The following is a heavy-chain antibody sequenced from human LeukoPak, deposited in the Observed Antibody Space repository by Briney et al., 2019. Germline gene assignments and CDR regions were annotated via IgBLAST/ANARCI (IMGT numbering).Heavy chain of an antibody. V-gene: IGHV3-23*01. J-gene: IGHJ4*02. CDR3: AKYVLPEPIRAFDY. Sequence: GGSLRLSCAASGFSFSHYGMAWVRQAPGKGLEWVSALSGDSLNILYSDSVQGRFTISRDNSKSTLYLQMNSLRAEDTAIYYCAKYVLPEPIRAFDYWGQGTLVTASS. D-gene: IGHD1-14*01. CDR1: GFSFSHYG. CDR2: LSGDSLNI.